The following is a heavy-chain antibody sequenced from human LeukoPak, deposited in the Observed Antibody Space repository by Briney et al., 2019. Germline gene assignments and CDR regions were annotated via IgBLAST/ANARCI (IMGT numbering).Heavy chain of an antibody. Sequence: GESLKISCKGSGYSFTNSWIAWVRQMPRKGLEWMGIIYPGDSDTKYSPSFQGQVTISADKSIGTAYLQWSGLKASDTAMYYCARRLISGYCYYFDYWGQGTLVTVSS. CDR1: GYSFTNSW. D-gene: IGHD3-22*01. V-gene: IGHV5-51*01. CDR2: IYPGDSDT. CDR3: ARRLISGYCYYFDY. J-gene: IGHJ4*02.